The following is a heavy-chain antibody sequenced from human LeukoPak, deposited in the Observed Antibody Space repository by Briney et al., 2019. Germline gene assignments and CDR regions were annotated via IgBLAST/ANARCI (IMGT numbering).Heavy chain of an antibody. V-gene: IGHV4-34*01. CDR2: ISHSGST. CDR3: ARILSSGWFPYFDY. D-gene: IGHD6-19*01. CDR1: GGSFSGYY. J-gene: IGHJ4*02. Sequence: SETLSLTCAVYGGSFSGYYWTWIRQPPGKGLELIGEISHSGSTNYNPSLKGRVTISVDTSQNQFSLKLNSVTAADTAVYYCARILSSGWFPYFDYWGQGTLVTVSS.